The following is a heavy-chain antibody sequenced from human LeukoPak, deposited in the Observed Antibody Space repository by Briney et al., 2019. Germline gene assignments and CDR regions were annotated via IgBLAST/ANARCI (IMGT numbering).Heavy chain of an antibody. CDR3: AREGSGWYPFDY. CDR1: GFTVTSNY. D-gene: IGHD6-19*01. CDR2: IYSDGST. J-gene: IGHJ4*02. Sequence: GGSLRLSCAASGFTVTSNYMSWVRQAPGKGLEWVSLIYSDGSTYYPDSVKGRFTISRDNSKNTLYLQMNSLRLEDTAVYYCAREGSGWYPFDYWGQGTLVTVSS. V-gene: IGHV3-66*02.